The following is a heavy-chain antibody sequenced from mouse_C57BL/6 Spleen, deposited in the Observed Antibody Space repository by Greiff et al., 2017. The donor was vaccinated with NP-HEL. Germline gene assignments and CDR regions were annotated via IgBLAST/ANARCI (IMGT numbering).Heavy chain of an antibody. D-gene: IGHD2-5*01. CDR2: IDPETGGT. CDR1: GYTFTDYE. V-gene: IGHV1-15*01. J-gene: IGHJ2*01. Sequence: QVQLQQSGAELVRPGASVTLSCKASGYTFTDYEMHWVKQTPVHGLEWIGAIDPETGGTAYNQKFKGKAILTADKSSSTAYMELRSLTSEDSAVYYCTRGDYYSNSLCDYWGQGTTLTVSS. CDR3: TRGDYYSNSLCDY.